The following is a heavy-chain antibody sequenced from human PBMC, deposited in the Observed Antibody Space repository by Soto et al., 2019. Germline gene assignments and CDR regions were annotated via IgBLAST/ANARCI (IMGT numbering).Heavy chain of an antibody. D-gene: IGHD1-26*01. CDR1: GSTFNNFA. Sequence: QVVLLQAGAEVKEPGSSVRVSCQVSGSTFNNFAFSWVRQAPGHGPEWMGGIVVDSNTAEYSQRFQDRVTITGDTSTDILYMELGSLTFEDTAVYYCARAIKRWEVNYYFDFWGQGTLVIVSS. CDR2: IVVDSNTA. V-gene: IGHV1-69*06. CDR3: ARAIKRWEVNYYFDF. J-gene: IGHJ4*02.